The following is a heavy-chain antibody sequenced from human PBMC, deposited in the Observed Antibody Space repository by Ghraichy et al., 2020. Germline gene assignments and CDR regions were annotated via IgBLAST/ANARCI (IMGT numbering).Heavy chain of an antibody. D-gene: IGHD6-19*01. V-gene: IGHV1-69*02. CDR1: GGTFSSYT. CDR3: ARGPTGVAVAGRFDY. Sequence: SVKVSCKASGGTFSSYTISWVRQAPGQGLEWMGRIIPILGIANYAQKFQGRVTITADKSTSTAYMELSSLRSEDTAVYYCARGPTGVAVAGRFDYWGQGTLVTVSS. CDR2: IIPILGIA. J-gene: IGHJ4*02.